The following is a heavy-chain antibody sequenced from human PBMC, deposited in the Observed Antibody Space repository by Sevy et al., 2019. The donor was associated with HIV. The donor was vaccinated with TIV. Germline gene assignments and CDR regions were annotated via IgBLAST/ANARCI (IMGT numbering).Heavy chain of an antibody. CDR2: ISYDGSNK. J-gene: IGHJ6*02. D-gene: IGHD3-3*01. CDR3: ARDGGGDFWCGGYYYYYYGMDV. CDR1: GFTFSSYA. Sequence: GGSLRLSCAASGFTFSSYAMHWVRQAPGKGLEWVAVISYDGSNKYYADSVKVRFTISRDNSKNTLYLEMISLRAGDTAVYYCARDGGGDFWCGGYYYYYYGMDVWGQGTTVTVSS. V-gene: IGHV3-30*04.